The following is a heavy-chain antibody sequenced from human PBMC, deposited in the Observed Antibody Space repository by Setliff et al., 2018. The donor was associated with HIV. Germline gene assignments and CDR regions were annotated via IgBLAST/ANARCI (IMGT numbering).Heavy chain of an antibody. CDR2: INPRSGVT. V-gene: IGHV1-2*02. Sequence: GPPVKVSCKSSGYTFSDHYIHWVRQAPGQGLQWMGWINPRSGVTKYAQKFQGRFIMTTDTTINTLYMELERLTSDDTALYYCARDSGTNDHFLSPYYGALDFWGLGTLVTVSS. D-gene: IGHD3-3*02. CDR1: GYTFSDHY. J-gene: IGHJ4*02. CDR3: ARDSGTNDHFLSPYYGALDF.